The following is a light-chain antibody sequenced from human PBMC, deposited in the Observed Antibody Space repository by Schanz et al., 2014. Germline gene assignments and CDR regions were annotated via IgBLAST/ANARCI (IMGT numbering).Light chain of an antibody. J-gene: IGKJ4*01. CDR3: QQYGSSTLT. CDR2: GAS. V-gene: IGKV3-20*01. CDR1: QSVHRNY. Sequence: EIVLTQSPGTLSLSPGERATLSCRASQSVHRNYLAWHQQKPGQAPRLLIYGASSRATGIPDRFSGSGSGTDFTLTISSLEPEDFAVYYCQQYGSSTLTFGGGTKVEIK.